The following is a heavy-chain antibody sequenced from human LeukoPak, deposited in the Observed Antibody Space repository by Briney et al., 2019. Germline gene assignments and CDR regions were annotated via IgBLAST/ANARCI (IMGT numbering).Heavy chain of an antibody. J-gene: IGHJ6*03. CDR1: GYTLTELS. CDR3: ATATISSDYNYMDV. D-gene: IGHD5-12*01. CDR2: FDPEDGET. Sequence: ASVKVSCKVSGYTLTELSMHWVRQAPGKGLEWMGGFDPEDGETIYAQKFQGRVTMTEDTSTDTAYMELSSLRSEDTAVYYCATATISSDYNYMDVWGKGTTVTVSS. V-gene: IGHV1-24*01.